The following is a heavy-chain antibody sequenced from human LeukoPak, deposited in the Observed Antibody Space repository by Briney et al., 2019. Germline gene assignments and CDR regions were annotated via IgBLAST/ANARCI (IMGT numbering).Heavy chain of an antibody. CDR2: INSDGSST. Sequence: GGSLRLSCAASGFTFSSYAMSWVRQAPGKGLVWVSRINSDGSSTSYADSVKGRFTISRDNAKNSLFLQMTGLRSEDTAVYYCARGGLRFDPWGQGALVTVSS. V-gene: IGHV3-74*01. D-gene: IGHD4-17*01. CDR3: ARGGLRFDP. CDR1: GFTFSSYA. J-gene: IGHJ5*02.